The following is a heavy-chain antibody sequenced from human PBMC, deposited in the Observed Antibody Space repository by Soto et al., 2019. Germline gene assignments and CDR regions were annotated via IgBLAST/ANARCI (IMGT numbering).Heavy chain of an antibody. J-gene: IGHJ4*02. CDR3: AREKFTSSGGGFDY. CDR1: GFTFSSYA. V-gene: IGHV3-30-3*01. D-gene: IGHD6-19*01. Sequence: QVQLVESGGGVVQPGRSLRLSCAASGFTFSSYAMHWVRQAPGKGLEWVAVISYDGGNKYYADSVKGRFTISRDNSKNTLYLQMNSLRAEDTAVYYCAREKFTSSGGGFDYWGQGTLVTVSS. CDR2: ISYDGGNK.